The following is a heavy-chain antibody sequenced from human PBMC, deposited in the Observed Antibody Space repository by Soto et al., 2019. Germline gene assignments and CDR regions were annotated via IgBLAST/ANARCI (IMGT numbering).Heavy chain of an antibody. CDR2: ISSSGSTI. Sequence: QVQLVESGGGLVKPGGSLRLSCAASGFTFSDYYMSWIRQAPGKGREWVSYISSSGSTIYYAHSVKGRITISRDNAKNSLDLQMSSLGAEDSAVYYCARRGSELEPRVYWGQGTLITGSS. CDR1: GFTFSDYY. D-gene: IGHD3-16*01. CDR3: ARRGSELEPRVY. J-gene: IGHJ4*02. V-gene: IGHV3-11*01.